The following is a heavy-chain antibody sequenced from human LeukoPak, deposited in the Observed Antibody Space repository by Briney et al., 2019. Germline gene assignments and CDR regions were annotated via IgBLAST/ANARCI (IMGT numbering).Heavy chain of an antibody. CDR3: ARARDSSSWFSSDC. D-gene: IGHD6-13*01. CDR1: GFTFSSYA. Sequence: PGGSLRLSCAASGFTFSSYAMSWVRQAPGKGLEWVANIHQNGSEKYYVDSVKGRFTISRDNAKNSLYLQMNSLRADDTAVYYCARARDSSSWFSSDCWGQGTLVTVSS. CDR2: IHQNGSEK. V-gene: IGHV3-7*04. J-gene: IGHJ4*02.